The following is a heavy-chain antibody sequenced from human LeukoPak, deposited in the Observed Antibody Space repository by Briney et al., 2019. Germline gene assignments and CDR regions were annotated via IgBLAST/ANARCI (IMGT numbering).Heavy chain of an antibody. V-gene: IGHV4-59*01. D-gene: IGHD6-6*01. CDR1: GGSTIIYN. Sequence: PSETLSLTCTVSGGSTIIYNWTWFRQPQGKGREWFGYIYYSGSTNYNPSLKSRVTISVDTSKNQFSLKLSSVTAADTAVYYCARVDSSSSLWAFDIWGQGTMVTVSS. CDR2: IYYSGST. J-gene: IGHJ3*02. CDR3: ARVDSSSSLWAFDI.